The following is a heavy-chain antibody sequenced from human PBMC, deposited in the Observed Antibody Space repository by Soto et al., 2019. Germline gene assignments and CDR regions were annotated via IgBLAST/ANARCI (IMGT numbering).Heavy chain of an antibody. CDR3: AKDSLYFQH. V-gene: IGHV3-23*01. CDR1: GFTFSSCA. J-gene: IGHJ1*01. CDR2: IGGSGDDT. Sequence: PGGSLRLSCAASGFTFSSCAMSWVRQAPGKGLEWVSGIGGSGDDTEYTDSVKGRFTISRDNSKNTLYLQMNSLRAEDTALYYCAKDSLYFQHWGQGTLVTVSS.